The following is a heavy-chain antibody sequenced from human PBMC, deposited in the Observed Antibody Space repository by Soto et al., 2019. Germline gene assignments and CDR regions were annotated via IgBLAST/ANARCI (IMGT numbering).Heavy chain of an antibody. D-gene: IGHD3-3*01. CDR3: ARGGVSTRTFDY. Sequence: GESLKLSCKGSGYNFAGYWIAWVRQMPGKGLELMGIIYPSDSDTRYRPSFQGQVTISADKSISSAYLQWSSLRASDTAMYYCARGGVSTRTFDYWGQGTPGTVSS. CDR1: GYNFAGYW. CDR2: IYPSDSDT. V-gene: IGHV5-51*01. J-gene: IGHJ4*02.